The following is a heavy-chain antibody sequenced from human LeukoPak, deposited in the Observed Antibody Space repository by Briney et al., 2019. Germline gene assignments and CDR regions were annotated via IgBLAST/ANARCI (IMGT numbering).Heavy chain of an antibody. CDR2: INHSGST. V-gene: IGHV4-34*01. J-gene: IGHJ3*02. CDR3: ARHGPKWELLSPDAFDI. D-gene: IGHD1-26*01. Sequence: PSETLSLTCAVYGGSFSGYYWSWIRQPPGKGLEWIGEINHSGSTYYNPSLKSRVTISVDTSKNQFSLKLSSVTAADTAVYYCARHGPKWELLSPDAFDIWGQGTMVTVSS. CDR1: GGSFSGYY.